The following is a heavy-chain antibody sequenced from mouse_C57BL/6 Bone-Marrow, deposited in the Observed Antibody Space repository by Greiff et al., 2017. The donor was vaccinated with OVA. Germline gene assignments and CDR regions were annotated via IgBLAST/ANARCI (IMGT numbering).Heavy chain of an antibody. CDR3: ARVVYYAMDY. CDR1: GFTFSDYG. Sequence: EVQGVESGGGLVQPGGSLKLSCAASGFTFSDYGMAWVRQAPRKGPEWVAFISNLAYSIYYADTVTGRFTISRENAKNTLYLEMSSLRSEDTAMYYCARVVYYAMDYWGQGTSVTVSS. CDR2: ISNLAYSI. J-gene: IGHJ4*01. V-gene: IGHV5-15*01.